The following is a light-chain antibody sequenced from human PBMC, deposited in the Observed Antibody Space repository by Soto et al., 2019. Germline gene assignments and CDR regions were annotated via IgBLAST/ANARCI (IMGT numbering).Light chain of an antibody. V-gene: IGKV1-39*01. Sequence: DIQMTQSPSSLSASVGDRVTITCRASQSISSYLNWYQQKPGKAPKLLIYAASSLQSGVPSRFSGSGSGTDFTLTISSLQPEDFPTYFCQQLHTYPLTFGGGTKVDIK. J-gene: IGKJ4*01. CDR2: AAS. CDR1: QSISSY. CDR3: QQLHTYPLT.